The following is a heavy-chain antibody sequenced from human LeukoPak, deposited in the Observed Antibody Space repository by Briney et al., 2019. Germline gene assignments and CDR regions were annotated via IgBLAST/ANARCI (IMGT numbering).Heavy chain of an antibody. CDR1: GXSITNYY. CDR3: ARVSRWAEAIDY. V-gene: IGHV4-59*01. D-gene: IGHD1-26*01. CDR2: VHYSGGT. Sequence: SETLSLTCSVSGXSITNYYWNWIRQPPGKGLGWIGYVHYSGGTSYNPSVKSRVTMSVDTSKNQFSLRLTSVTAADTAIYYCARVSRWAEAIDYWGQGTLVTVSS. J-gene: IGHJ4*02.